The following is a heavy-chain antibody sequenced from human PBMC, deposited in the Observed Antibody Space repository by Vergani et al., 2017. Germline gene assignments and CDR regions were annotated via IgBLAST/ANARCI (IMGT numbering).Heavy chain of an antibody. V-gene: IGHV4-4*07. CDR2: IYTSGST. Sequence: QVQLQESGPGLVKPSETLSLTCTVSGGSISSYYWSWIRQPAGKGMEWIGRIYTSGSTNYNPSLKSRVTMSVDTSKYQYSLQLSSVTAADTAVYYCAGGSIAAAWGQGSLVTVSS. J-gene: IGHJ5*02. CDR1: GGSISSYY. D-gene: IGHD6-13*01. CDR3: AGGSIAAA.